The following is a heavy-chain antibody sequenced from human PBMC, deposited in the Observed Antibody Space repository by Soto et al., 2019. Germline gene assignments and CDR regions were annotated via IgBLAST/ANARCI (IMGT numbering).Heavy chain of an antibody. V-gene: IGHV4-59*01. CDR3: ARGSDYGRY. D-gene: IGHD4-17*01. Sequence: KTSETLSLTCTVSGGSINNYYWSWIRRPPGKRLEWIGYIFYSGSPTYNPSLKSRVTMSVDTSKNQFSLNLMSVTAADTAVYYCARGSDYGRYWGQGTLVTVSS. CDR1: GGSINNYY. J-gene: IGHJ4*02. CDR2: IFYSGSP.